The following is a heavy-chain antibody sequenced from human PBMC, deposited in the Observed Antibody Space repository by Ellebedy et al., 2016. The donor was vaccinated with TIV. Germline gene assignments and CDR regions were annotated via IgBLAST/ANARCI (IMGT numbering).Heavy chain of an antibody. CDR3: AIDSVVGDEDFDY. CDR2: VRPSLGLT. D-gene: IGHD2-15*01. J-gene: IGHJ4*02. CDR1: EDTFTTST. Sequence: AASVKVSCKASEDTFTTSTFSWVRQAPGQGLEWVGRVRPSLGLTYYAQRFQGRVMITADESATTPFMELSSLTSEDTAVYFCAIDSVVGDEDFDYWGQGTLVTVSS. V-gene: IGHV1-69*02.